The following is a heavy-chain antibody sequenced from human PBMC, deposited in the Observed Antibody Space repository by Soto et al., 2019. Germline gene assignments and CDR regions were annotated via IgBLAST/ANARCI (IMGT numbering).Heavy chain of an antibody. J-gene: IGHJ4*02. CDR1: GFTVTINY. V-gene: IGHV3-53*01. Sequence: EVQVVESGGGLIQPGGSLRLSCAVSGFTVTINYMSWVRQAPGKGLEWVSVIYTGGTTFYADSVKGRFTISRDTSRNTLYLQMNSLRGEDTAVYYCHGYVHWGQGTLVTVSS. CDR2: IYTGGTT. CDR3: HGYVH. D-gene: IGHD5-12*01.